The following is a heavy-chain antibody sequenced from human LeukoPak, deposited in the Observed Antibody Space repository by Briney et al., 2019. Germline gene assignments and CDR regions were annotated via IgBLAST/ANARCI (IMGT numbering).Heavy chain of an antibody. D-gene: IGHD3-10*01. V-gene: IGHV3-30*19. CDR2: ISYDGSNK. CDR3: ARDPGYGSGSSYFDY. J-gene: IGHJ4*02. CDR1: GFTFSSYG. Sequence: GGSLRLSCAASGFTFSSYGMHWVRQAPGKGLEWVAVISYDGSNKYYADSVKGRFTISRDNSKNTLYLQMNSLRAEDTAVYYCARDPGYGSGSSYFDYWGQGTLVTVSS.